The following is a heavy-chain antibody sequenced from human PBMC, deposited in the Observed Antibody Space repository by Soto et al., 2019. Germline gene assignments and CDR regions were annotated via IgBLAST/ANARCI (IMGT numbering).Heavy chain of an antibody. CDR3: ATTCDFGGSTKWCMDV. CDR1: GYTFTGYY. Sequence: GASVKVSCKASGYTFTGYYMHWVRQAPGQGLEWMAWINPNNGGTRYAQKFQGRLTLTRDTSISTAYMELSRLTPDDTAVYYCATTCDFGGSTKWCMDVWGQGTTVTVSS. D-gene: IGHD3-3*01. J-gene: IGHJ6*02. CDR2: INPNNGGT. V-gene: IGHV1-2*02.